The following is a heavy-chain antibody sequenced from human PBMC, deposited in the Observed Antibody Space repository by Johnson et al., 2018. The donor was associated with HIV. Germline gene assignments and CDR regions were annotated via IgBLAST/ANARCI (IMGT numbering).Heavy chain of an antibody. CDR2: ISGSGGRT. V-gene: IGHV3-23*04. CDR1: GFTFGSYA. D-gene: IGHD1-1*01. Sequence: VQLVESGGGLVQPGGSLRLSCAASGFTFGSYAMSWVRQAPGKGLEWVSSISGSGGRTYYADSVKGRFTISRDNSRNTLHLQMNSLRAEDTAVYYCGRVRPKGSFDFWGPETMVTVSS. CDR3: GRVRPKGSFDF. J-gene: IGHJ3*01.